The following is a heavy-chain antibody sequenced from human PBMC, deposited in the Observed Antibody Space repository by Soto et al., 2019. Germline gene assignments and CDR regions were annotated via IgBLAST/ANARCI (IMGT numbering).Heavy chain of an antibody. Sequence: EVQLVESGGGLVQPGGSLRPSCAASEFPLSAYEMHWVAKVTGKGWGWVSAIGTAGDTYYPGSVKGRFTISRENAKNSLYLQMNSLRAEDTAVYYCARSGPYYYDSSYGMDVWGQGTTVTVSS. CDR3: ARSGPYYYDSSYGMDV. D-gene: IGHD3-22*01. V-gene: IGHV3-13*01. J-gene: IGHJ6*02. CDR1: EFPLSAYE. CDR2: IGTAGDT.